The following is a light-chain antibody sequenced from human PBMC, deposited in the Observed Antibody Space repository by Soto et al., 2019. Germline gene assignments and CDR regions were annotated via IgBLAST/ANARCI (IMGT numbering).Light chain of an antibody. J-gene: IGKJ5*01. V-gene: IGKV1-9*01. CDR1: QGISTY. CDR3: RP. Sequence: DIQLTQSPSFLSASVGDRVTITCRASQGISTYLAWYEQKPGKAPKLLIHTASTLESGVPSRLSGSGSETEFTLTISSLQPEDFATYYCRPFGQGTRLRL. CDR2: TAS.